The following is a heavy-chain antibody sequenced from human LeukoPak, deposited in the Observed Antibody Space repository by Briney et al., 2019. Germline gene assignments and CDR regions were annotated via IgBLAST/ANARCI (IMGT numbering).Heavy chain of an antibody. CDR2: ISGSGGST. J-gene: IGHJ6*03. CDR3: AKGGCSSTSCYGYYYYYYMDV. Sequence: GGSLRLXCAASGFTFSSYAMSWDRQAPGKGLEWVSAISGSGGSTYYADSVKGRFTISRDNSKYTLYLQMNSLRAEDTAVYYCAKGGCSSTSCYGYYYYYYMDVWGKGTTVTVSS. D-gene: IGHD2-2*01. CDR1: GFTFSSYA. V-gene: IGHV3-23*01.